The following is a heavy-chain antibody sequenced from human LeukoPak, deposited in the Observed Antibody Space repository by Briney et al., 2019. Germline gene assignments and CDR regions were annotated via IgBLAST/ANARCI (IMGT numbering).Heavy chain of an antibody. CDR2: ISSGSSYT. Sequence: PGGSLRLSCAASGFTFSDYYMSWIRQAPGKGLEWVSYISSGSSYTNYADSVKGRFTISRDNAKNSLYLQMNSLRDEDTAVYYCARDLSGRYAFDIWGQGTMVTVSS. CDR3: ARDLSGRYAFDI. CDR1: GFTFSDYY. D-gene: IGHD3-10*01. V-gene: IGHV3-11*06. J-gene: IGHJ3*02.